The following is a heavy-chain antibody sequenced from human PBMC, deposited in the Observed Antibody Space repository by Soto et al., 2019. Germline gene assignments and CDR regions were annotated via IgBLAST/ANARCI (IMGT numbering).Heavy chain of an antibody. D-gene: IGHD3-3*01. CDR3: ALGFFRPPSTPNFDF. Sequence: PGESLKISCQGFGYSFTSFWIGWVRQMPGKGLEWMGIINPVDSDTRYSPSFQGQVTISVDKSITTAYLQWSSLKASDTAMYYCALGFFRPPSTPNFDFWALRALVTVSS. J-gene: IGHJ4*02. CDR2: INPVDSDT. V-gene: IGHV5-51*01. CDR1: GYSFTSFW.